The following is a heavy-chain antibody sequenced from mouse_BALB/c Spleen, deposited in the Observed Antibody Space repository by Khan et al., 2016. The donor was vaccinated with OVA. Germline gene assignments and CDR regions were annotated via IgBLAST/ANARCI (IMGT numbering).Heavy chain of an antibody. CDR1: DYTFSDYY. CDR3: SRSGTGSFLY. D-gene: IGHD4-1*01. Sequence: QVQLQQSGAELARPGASVKLSCKASDYTFSDYYINWVKQRTGQGLEWIGEIFPGRGNTNYNEKFKGKATLTADKSSSTAYMQFSSLTSEDSAVYFGSRSGTGSFLYWGQGTLVTVSA. V-gene: IGHV1-77*01. J-gene: IGHJ3*01. CDR2: IFPGRGNT.